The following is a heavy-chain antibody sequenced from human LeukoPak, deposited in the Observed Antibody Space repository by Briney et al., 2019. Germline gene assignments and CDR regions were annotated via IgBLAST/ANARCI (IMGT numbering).Heavy chain of an antibody. J-gene: IGHJ5*02. CDR3: ARRFISVVVAPDWFDP. D-gene: IGHD2-15*01. CDR2: IYYSGST. CDR1: GGSISSSSYY. Sequence: SETLSLTCTVSGGSISSSSYYWGWIRQPPGKGLELIGNIYYSGSTYYNPSLKSRVTISVDTSKNQFSLKLSSVTAADTAVYYCARRFISVVVAPDWFDPWGQGTLVTVSS. V-gene: IGHV4-39*01.